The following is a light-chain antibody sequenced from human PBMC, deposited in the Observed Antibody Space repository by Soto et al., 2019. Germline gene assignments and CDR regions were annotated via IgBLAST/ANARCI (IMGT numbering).Light chain of an antibody. CDR3: QQYGSSPRT. CDR2: KAS. Sequence: DIQMTQSPSTLSGSVGDRVTITCRASQTISSWLAWYQQKPGKAPKLLIYKASTLKSGIPDRFSGSGSGTDFTLTISRLEPEDFAVYYCQQYGSSPRTFGQGTKV. J-gene: IGKJ1*01. CDR1: QTISSW. V-gene: IGKV1-5*03.